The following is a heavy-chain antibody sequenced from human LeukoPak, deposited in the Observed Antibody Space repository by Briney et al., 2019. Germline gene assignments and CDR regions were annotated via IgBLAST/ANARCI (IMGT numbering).Heavy chain of an antibody. CDR1: GFIFSSYG. Sequence: GRSLRLSCAASGFIFSSYGMHWVRQAPGKGLEWVAVISYDGGNKYYADSVKGRFTISRDNSNNTLHLQMNSLGAEDTAVYYCAKDWVYMGDSYYFDYWGQGTLVTVSS. D-gene: IGHD2-21*02. CDR2: ISYDGGNK. CDR3: AKDWVYMGDSYYFDY. V-gene: IGHV3-30*18. J-gene: IGHJ4*02.